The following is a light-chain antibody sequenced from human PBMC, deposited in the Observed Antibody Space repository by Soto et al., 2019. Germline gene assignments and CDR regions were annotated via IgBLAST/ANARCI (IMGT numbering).Light chain of an antibody. Sequence: QSVLTQPPSVSGTPGQTVNISCSGSTSNIGTNSVNWFQHLPGTDPKLHIYTNTQPPSGVPVRFSGSSSGTTASLAISGLQSEDEDDYYCATWDDSVYVFGSGTKLTVL. V-gene: IGLV1-44*01. CDR3: ATWDDSVYV. CDR1: TSNIGTNS. CDR2: TNT. J-gene: IGLJ1*01.